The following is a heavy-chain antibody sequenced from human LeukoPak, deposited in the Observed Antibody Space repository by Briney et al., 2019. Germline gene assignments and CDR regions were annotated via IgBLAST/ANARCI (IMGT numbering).Heavy chain of an antibody. J-gene: IGHJ3*02. CDR2: IYTSGST. Sequence: PSETLSLTCTVSGGSISSYYWSWIRQPPGKGLEWIGYIYTSGSTNYNPSLKSRVTISVDTSKNQFSLKLSSVTVADTAVYYCARHQGSTGYPDAFDIWGQGTMVTVSS. CDR1: GGSISSYY. V-gene: IGHV4-4*09. CDR3: ARHQGSTGYPDAFDI. D-gene: IGHD2-2*01.